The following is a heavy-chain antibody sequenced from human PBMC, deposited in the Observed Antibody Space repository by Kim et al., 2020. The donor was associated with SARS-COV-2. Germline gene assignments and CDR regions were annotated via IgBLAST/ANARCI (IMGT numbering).Heavy chain of an antibody. Sequence: SQTLSLTCAISGDSVSSNSGAWNWIRQSPSRVLEWLGRTYYRSKWYNDYAVSVKSRIIINPDASKNHSSLQLNSLPPHATPRYYCARGRFIDLW. D-gene: IGHD3-9*01. J-gene: IGHJ2*01. CDR3: ARGRFIDL. CDR1: GDSVSSNSGA. V-gene: IGHV6-1*01. CDR2: TYYRSKWYN.